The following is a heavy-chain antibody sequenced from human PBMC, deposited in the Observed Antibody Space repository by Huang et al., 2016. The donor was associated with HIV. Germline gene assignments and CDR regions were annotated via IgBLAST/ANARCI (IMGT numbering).Heavy chain of an antibody. CDR1: GGSFSGYY. D-gene: IGHD6-19*01. CDR3: ASMSSGWFHYFDY. Sequence: QVQLQQWGAGLLKPSETLSLTCAVYGGSFSGYYWSWIRQPPGKGLEWIGEINHSGSTNYNPSLKSRVTISVDTSKNQVSLKLSSVTAADTAVYYCASMSSGWFHYFDYWGQGTLVTVSS. J-gene: IGHJ4*02. CDR2: INHSGST. V-gene: IGHV4-34*01.